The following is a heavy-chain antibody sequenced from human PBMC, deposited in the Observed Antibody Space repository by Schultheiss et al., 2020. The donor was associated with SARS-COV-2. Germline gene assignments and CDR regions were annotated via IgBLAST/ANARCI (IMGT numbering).Heavy chain of an antibody. Sequence: GSLRLSCTVSGGSISSSSYYWGWIRQPPGKGLEWIGSIYYSGSTYYNPSLKSRVTISVDTSKNQFSLKLSSVTAADTAVYYCARDRRCSSTSCYAVFDYWGQGTLVTVSS. V-gene: IGHV4-39*02. J-gene: IGHJ4*02. CDR1: GGSISSSSYY. CDR2: IYYSGST. D-gene: IGHD2-2*01. CDR3: ARDRRCSSTSCYAVFDY.